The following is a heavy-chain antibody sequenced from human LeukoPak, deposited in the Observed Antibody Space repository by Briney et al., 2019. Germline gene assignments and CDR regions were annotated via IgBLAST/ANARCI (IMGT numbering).Heavy chain of an antibody. CDR1: GYTFTSYD. CDR3: ARDGRCSGGSCYSLGN. Sequence: ASVKVSCKASGYTFTSYDINWVRQATGQGLEGMGWMNPNSGNTGYAQKFQGRVTMTRNTSISTAYMKLSSLRSEDTAVYYCARDGRCSGGSCYSLGNWGQGTLVTVSS. V-gene: IGHV1-8*01. D-gene: IGHD2-15*01. CDR2: MNPNSGNT. J-gene: IGHJ4*02.